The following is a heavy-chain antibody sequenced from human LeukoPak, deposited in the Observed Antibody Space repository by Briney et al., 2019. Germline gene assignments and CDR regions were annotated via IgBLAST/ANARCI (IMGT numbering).Heavy chain of an antibody. J-gene: IGHJ5*02. CDR1: GDSISTYY. D-gene: IGHD3-10*01. CDR3: ARRVQMSSASATSNTWLDP. Sequence: PSETLSLTCTVPGDSISTYYWNWIRQPPGKRLEWIGHIHFSGDANYNPSLKSRVTISLDSAKNQFSLRLISVTAADTAVYYCARRVQMSSASATSNTWLDPWGQGTLVSVSP. CDR2: IHFSGDA. V-gene: IGHV4-59*01.